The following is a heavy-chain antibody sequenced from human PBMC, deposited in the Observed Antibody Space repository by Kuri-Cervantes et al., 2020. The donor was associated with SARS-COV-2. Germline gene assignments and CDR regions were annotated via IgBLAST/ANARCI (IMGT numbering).Heavy chain of an antibody. CDR3: ATTLVGAMNY. D-gene: IGHD1-26*01. CDR2: ISSNGGST. CDR1: GFTFSRYA. V-gene: IGHV3-64*04. J-gene: IGHJ4*02. Sequence: GESLKISCSASGFTFSRYAMHWVRQAPGKGLEYVSAISSNGGSTYYADSVKGRFTISRDNAKNSLYLQMNSLRAEDTAVYYCATTLVGAMNYWGQGTLVTVSS.